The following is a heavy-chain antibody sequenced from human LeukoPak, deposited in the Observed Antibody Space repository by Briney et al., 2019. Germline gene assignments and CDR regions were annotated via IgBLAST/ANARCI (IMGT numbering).Heavy chain of an antibody. CDR1: GFTFDDYA. D-gene: IGHD6-13*01. V-gene: IGHV3-9*01. CDR3: AKDMYSSWYIPFDY. CDR2: ISWNSGSI. Sequence: PGGSLRLSCAASGFTFDDYAMHWVRQAPGKGLEWVSGISWNSGSIGYADSVKGRFTISRDNAKNSLYLQMNSLRAEDTALYYCAKDMYSSWYIPFDYWGRGTLVTVSS. J-gene: IGHJ4*02.